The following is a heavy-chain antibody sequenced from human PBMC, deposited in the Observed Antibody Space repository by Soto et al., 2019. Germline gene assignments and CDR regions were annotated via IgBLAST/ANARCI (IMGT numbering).Heavy chain of an antibody. Sequence: QVQLVESGGGVVQPGRSLRLSCAASGFTFSSYDMHWVRLAPGMGLEWVAVIWYDGSNKYYADTVKGRFTISRDNSKNTLYLQMNSLRAEDTAVYYCARDRSMTTVTTYYGMDVWGQGTTVTVSS. CDR2: IWYDGSNK. D-gene: IGHD4-4*01. V-gene: IGHV3-33*01. J-gene: IGHJ6*02. CDR1: GFTFSSYD. CDR3: ARDRSMTTVTTYYGMDV.